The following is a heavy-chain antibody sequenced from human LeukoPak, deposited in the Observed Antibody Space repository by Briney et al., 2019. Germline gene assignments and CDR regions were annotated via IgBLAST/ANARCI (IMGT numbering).Heavy chain of an antibody. CDR1: GFTFSSYG. D-gene: IGHD2-2*01. J-gene: IGHJ5*02. CDR2: IWYDGSNK. CDR3: ARDVGYCSSTSCYYNWFDP. V-gene: IGHV3-33*01. Sequence: PGRSLRLSCAASGFTFSSYGMHWVRQAPGKGLEWVAVIWYDGSNKYYADSVKGRFTISRDNSKNTLYLQMNSLRAEDTAVYYCARDVGYCSSTSCYYNWFDPWGQGTLVTVSS.